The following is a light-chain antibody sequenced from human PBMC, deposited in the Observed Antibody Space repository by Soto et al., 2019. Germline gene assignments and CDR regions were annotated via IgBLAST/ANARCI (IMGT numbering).Light chain of an antibody. Sequence: EIGLTQSPATLSVSPGERATLSCRASQSVSSNLAWYQQKPGQAPRLLIYGASSRATGIPNRFSGSGSGTDFTLTISRLEPEDFAVYYCQQYGNSPQTFGQGTKVDIK. V-gene: IGKV3-20*01. J-gene: IGKJ1*01. CDR3: QQYGNSPQT. CDR1: QSVSSN. CDR2: GAS.